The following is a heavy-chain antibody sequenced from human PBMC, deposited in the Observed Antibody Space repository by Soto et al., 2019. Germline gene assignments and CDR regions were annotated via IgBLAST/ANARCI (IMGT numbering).Heavy chain of an antibody. CDR3: ARGGYYDSSGYYGY. CDR1: GGSISSGGYY. V-gene: IGHV4-31*03. CDR2: IYYSGST. D-gene: IGHD3-22*01. J-gene: IGHJ4*02. Sequence: SXTLSLTCTVSGGSISSGGYYWSWIRQHPGKGLEWIGYIYYSGSTYYNPSLKSRVTISVDTSKNQFSLKLSSVTAADTAVYYCARGGYYDSSGYYGYWGQGTLVTVSS.